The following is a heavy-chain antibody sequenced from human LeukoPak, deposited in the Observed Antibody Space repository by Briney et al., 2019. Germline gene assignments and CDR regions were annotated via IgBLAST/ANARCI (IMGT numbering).Heavy chain of an antibody. Sequence: GGSLRLSCAASGFTFSSYWMTWVRQAPGKGLEWVANIKQDGREKNYVDSVKGRFTISRDNAKNSLYLQMSSLRAEDMAVYYCARLRPDDFDIWGQGTMVTVSS. J-gene: IGHJ3*02. CDR1: GFTFSSYW. D-gene: IGHD3-3*01. CDR3: ARLRPDDFDI. V-gene: IGHV3-7*01. CDR2: IKQDGREK.